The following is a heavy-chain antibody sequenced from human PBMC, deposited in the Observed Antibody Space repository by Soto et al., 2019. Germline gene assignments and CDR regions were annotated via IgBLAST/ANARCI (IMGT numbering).Heavy chain of an antibody. J-gene: IGHJ4*02. Sequence: QVNLKESGPALVKPTETLTLTCTVSGFSLRNARMGVSWIRQPPGKALEWLAQIFSNAEKTYSTSLKSRLTISKDTSKSQVVLTMADMDPVDTATYYCAASQQDYDYVWETCRYSGFEYWGQGTLVTVSS. CDR2: IFSNAEK. CDR3: AASQQDYDYVWETCRYSGFEY. D-gene: IGHD3-16*02. CDR1: GFSLRNARMG. V-gene: IGHV2-26*01.